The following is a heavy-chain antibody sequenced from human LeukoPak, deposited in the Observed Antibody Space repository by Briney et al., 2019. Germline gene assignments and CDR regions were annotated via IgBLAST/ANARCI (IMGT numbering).Heavy chain of an antibody. V-gene: IGHV4-31*03. CDR3: AREDLSYYYYYGMDV. J-gene: IGHJ6*02. CDR2: IYYSGST. Sequence: PSGTLSLTCTVSGGSISSGGYYWSWIRQHPGKGLEWIGYIYYSGSTYYNPSLKSRVTISVDTSKNQFSLKLSSVTAADTAVYYCAREDLSYYYYYGMDVWGQGTTVTVSS. CDR1: GGSISSGGYY.